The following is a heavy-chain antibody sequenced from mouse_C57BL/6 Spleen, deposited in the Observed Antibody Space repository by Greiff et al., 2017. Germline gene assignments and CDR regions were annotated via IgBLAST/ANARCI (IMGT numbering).Heavy chain of an antibody. Sequence: VKLVESGAELVKPGASVKISCKASGYAFSSYWMNWVKQRPGKGLEWIGQIYPGDGDTNYNGKFKGKATLTADKSSSTAYMQLSSLTSEDSAVYFCARNQLGYFDVWGTGTTVTVSS. CDR1: GYAFSSYW. V-gene: IGHV1-80*01. CDR3: ARNQLGYFDV. J-gene: IGHJ1*03. CDR2: IYPGDGDT.